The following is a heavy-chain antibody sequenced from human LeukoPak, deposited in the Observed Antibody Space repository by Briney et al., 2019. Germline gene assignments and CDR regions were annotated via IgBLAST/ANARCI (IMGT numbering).Heavy chain of an antibody. Sequence: GSSVKVSCKASGDTFSSYAISWVRQAPGQGLEWMGRIIPILGIANYAQKFQGRVTITADKSTSTAYMELSSLRSEDTAVYYCARSLGGNPFDYWGQGTLVTVSS. D-gene: IGHD2-15*01. CDR3: ARSLGGNPFDY. J-gene: IGHJ4*02. CDR1: GDTFSSYA. V-gene: IGHV1-69*04. CDR2: IIPILGIA.